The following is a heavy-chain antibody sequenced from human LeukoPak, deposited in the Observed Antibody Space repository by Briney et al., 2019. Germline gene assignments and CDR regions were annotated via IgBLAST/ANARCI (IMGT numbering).Heavy chain of an antibody. V-gene: IGHV3-48*03. D-gene: IGHD5-18*01. CDR2: ISRSGSLI. Sequence: GGSLRLSCAASGFTFSSYEMNWVRQTPGKGLEWVSFISRSGSLIYYADSVKGRFTISRDNSNNTLCLQMNSLRAEDTAVYYCARVGRGYSFKVYYFDYWGQGTLVTVSS. J-gene: IGHJ4*02. CDR1: GFTFSSYE. CDR3: ARVGRGYSFKVYYFDY.